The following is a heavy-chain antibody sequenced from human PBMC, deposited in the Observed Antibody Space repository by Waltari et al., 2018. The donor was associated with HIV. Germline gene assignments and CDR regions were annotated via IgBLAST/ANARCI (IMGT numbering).Heavy chain of an antibody. D-gene: IGHD3-3*01. V-gene: IGHV3-23*01. CDR1: DFTFNIYA. Sequence: EVQLLESGGGSVQPGGSLRLSCESSDFTFNIYAMSWVRQAPGKGLEVGAGISGSGGSSYYAATVKGRFTISRDNSKNTLYLQMTSLRVDDTALYYCARAVNRVSRLLGYCFDYWGPGILVTVSS. J-gene: IGHJ4*02. CDR2: ISGSGGSS. CDR3: ARAVNRVSRLLGYCFDY.